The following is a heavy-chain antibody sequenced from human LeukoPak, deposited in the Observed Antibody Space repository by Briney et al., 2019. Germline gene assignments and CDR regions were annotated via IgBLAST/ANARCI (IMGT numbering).Heavy chain of an antibody. CDR2: IRSKAYGETA. CDR3: TRDRGAYNLYDY. D-gene: IGHD1-1*01. CDR1: GFTFGDYA. Sequence: GGSLRLSCTASGFTFGDYAMSWIRQAPGKGLEWVGFIRSKAYGETADYAASVKGRFTISRDDSKAIAYLQMSSLKTEDTAVYHCTRDRGAYNLYDYWGQGTLVTVSS. V-gene: IGHV3-49*03. J-gene: IGHJ4*02.